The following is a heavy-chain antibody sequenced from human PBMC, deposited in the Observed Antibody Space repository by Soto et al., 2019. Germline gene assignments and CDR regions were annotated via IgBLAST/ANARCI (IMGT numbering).Heavy chain of an antibody. Sequence: QHKGKGQDLIGEIYHSGITNYNPSLKSRVTISVYKSKSQFSLKLSSVTAAVTAVYYCARFFAISRILITRYYYGLDISGEGTTLTGPS. CDR2: IYHSGIT. D-gene: IGHD2-21*01. CDR3: ARFFAISRILITRYYYGLDI. V-gene: IGHV4-4*02. J-gene: IGHJ6*01.